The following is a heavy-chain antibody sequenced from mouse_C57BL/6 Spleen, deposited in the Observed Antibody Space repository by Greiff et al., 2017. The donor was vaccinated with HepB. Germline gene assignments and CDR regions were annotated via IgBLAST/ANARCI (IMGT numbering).Heavy chain of an antibody. CDR2: ISYDGSN. CDR1: GYSITSGYY. D-gene: IGHD3-2*02. CDR3: ARASSGYGYAMDY. J-gene: IGHJ4*01. Sequence: EVKLMESGPGLVKPSQSLSLTCSVTGYSITSGYYWNWIRQFPGNKLEWMGYISYDGSNNYNPSLKNRISITRDTSKNQFFLKLNSVTTEDTATYYCARASSGYGYAMDYWGQGTSVTVSS. V-gene: IGHV3-6*01.